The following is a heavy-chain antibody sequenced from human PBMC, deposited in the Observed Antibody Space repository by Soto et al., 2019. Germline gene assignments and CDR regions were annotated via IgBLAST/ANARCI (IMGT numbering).Heavy chain of an antibody. Sequence: GASVKVSCKASGYTFTAYYIHWERQAPGQGLEWMGWINPNGGGTKYAQKFQGRVTMTRDTSINTAYMELTRLTSDDTAVYYCARAVHTMIQGVRFRVDQWGQGTLVTVSS. J-gene: IGHJ4*02. V-gene: IGHV1-2*02. D-gene: IGHD3-10*01. CDR2: INPNGGGT. CDR3: ARAVHTMIQGVRFRVDQ. CDR1: GYTFTAYY.